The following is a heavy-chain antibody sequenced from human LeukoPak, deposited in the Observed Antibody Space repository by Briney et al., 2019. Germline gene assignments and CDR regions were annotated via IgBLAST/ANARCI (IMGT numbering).Heavy chain of an antibody. CDR3: ARVGGATTFGWLDP. CDR1: GGSFSGYY. CDR2: INHSGST. Sequence: SDTLSLTCAVYGGSFSGYYWSWIRQPPGKGLEWIGEINHSGSTNYNPSLKSRVTISVDTCKTQCSLKRSSVTAAGTAVYYCARVGGATTFGWLDPWGQGTLVTVSS. D-gene: IGHD1-26*01. J-gene: IGHJ5*02. V-gene: IGHV4-34*01.